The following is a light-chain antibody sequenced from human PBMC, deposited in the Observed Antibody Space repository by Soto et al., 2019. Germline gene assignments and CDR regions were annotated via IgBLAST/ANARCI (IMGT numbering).Light chain of an antibody. CDR2: KIS. Sequence: DVVMTQSPLSLSVIPGQPASISCRSSQSPVTSDGNTYLNWFHQRPGQSPRRLIYKISNRDSGVPDRFIGSGSGTEFTLKISRVEAEDVGIYYCMQGTSWPYPFGQGTKLEI. CDR3: MQGTSWPYP. J-gene: IGKJ2*01. CDR1: QSPVTSDGNTY. V-gene: IGKV2-30*01.